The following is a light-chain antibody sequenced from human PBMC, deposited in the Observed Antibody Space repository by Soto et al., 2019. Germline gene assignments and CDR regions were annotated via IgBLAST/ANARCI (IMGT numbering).Light chain of an antibody. V-gene: IGKV2D-29*01. Sequence: DIVMTQTPLSLSVTPGQPASISCKSSQSLLHSDGKTYLYWYLQKPGQPPQLLIYKASTLKSGVPSRFSGSGSGTEFTLTISSLQPDDFAIYYCHQYNSYSETFGQGTKVEIK. J-gene: IGKJ1*01. CDR2: KAS. CDR3: HQYNSYSET. CDR1: QSLLHSDGKTY.